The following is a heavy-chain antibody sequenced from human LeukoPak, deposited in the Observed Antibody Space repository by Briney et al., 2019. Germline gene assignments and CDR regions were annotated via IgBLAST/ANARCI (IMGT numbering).Heavy chain of an antibody. D-gene: IGHD5-24*01. Sequence: ASVTVSCKASGYTFTSYYMHWVRQAPGQGLEWMGIIDPSGGSTSYAQKFQGRVTMTRDTSTSTVYMELSSLRSEDTAVYYCARSRDGYKAVGYWGQGTLVIVSS. V-gene: IGHV1-46*01. CDR2: IDPSGGST. J-gene: IGHJ4*02. CDR3: ARSRDGYKAVGY. CDR1: GYTFTSYY.